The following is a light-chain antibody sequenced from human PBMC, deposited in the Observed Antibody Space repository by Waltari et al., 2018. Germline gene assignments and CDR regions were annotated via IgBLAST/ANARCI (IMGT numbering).Light chain of an antibody. Sequence: ELVLTQSPATLSLSPGARSTLSCRASQSVSSYLAWYQQKPGQAPRLLIYDASNRATSIPARFSGSGSGTDFTLTISSLEPEDFAVYYCQQRSNWPPWTFGQGTKVEIK. CDR1: QSVSSY. CDR2: DAS. CDR3: QQRSNWPPWT. V-gene: IGKV3-11*01. J-gene: IGKJ1*01.